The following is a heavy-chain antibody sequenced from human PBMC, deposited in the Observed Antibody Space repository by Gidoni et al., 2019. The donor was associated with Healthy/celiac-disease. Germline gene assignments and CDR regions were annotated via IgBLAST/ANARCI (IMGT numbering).Heavy chain of an antibody. CDR2: ISSSSSYI. D-gene: IGHD1-7*01. J-gene: IGHJ6*02. V-gene: IGHV3-21*01. CDR1: GFTFSRYS. Sequence: EVQLVESGGGLVKPGGSLRLSCSASGFTFSRYSMNWVRQASGKGLEGVSSISSSSSYIYYADSVKGRFTISRDNAKNSLYLQMNSLRAEDTAVYYCARDKLEEAYYYYGMDVWGQGTTVTVSS. CDR3: ARDKLEEAYYYYGMDV.